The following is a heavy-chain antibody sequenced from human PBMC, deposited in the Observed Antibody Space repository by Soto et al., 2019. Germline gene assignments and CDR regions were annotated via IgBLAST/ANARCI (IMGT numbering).Heavy chain of an antibody. Sequence: EVQLLESGGGLVQPGGSLRLSCVVSGFTFGSYAMSWVRQAPEKGPEWVAILGGNGFTTYYADSVKGRFPISGDKSKSILFLQLNSLRADATGVYYCAKALRTSLNFFYYMDVWGRGTSVTVSS. CDR1: GFTFGSYA. V-gene: IGHV3-23*01. CDR2: LGGNGFTT. J-gene: IGHJ6*03. D-gene: IGHD2-2*01. CDR3: AKALRTSLNFFYYMDV.